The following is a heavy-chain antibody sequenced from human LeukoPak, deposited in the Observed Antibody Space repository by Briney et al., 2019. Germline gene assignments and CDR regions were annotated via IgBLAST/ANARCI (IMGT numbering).Heavy chain of an antibody. CDR3: AKEGGSGYYYFDY. CDR2: IWYDGSNK. V-gene: IGHV3-33*06. D-gene: IGHD3-22*01. CDR1: GFTFSSYG. Sequence: GRSLRLSCAASGFTFSSYGMHWVRQAPGKGLEWVAVIWYDGSNKYYADSVKGRSTISRDNSKNTLYLQMNSLRAEDTAVYYCAKEGGSGYYYFDYWGQGTLVTVSS. J-gene: IGHJ4*02.